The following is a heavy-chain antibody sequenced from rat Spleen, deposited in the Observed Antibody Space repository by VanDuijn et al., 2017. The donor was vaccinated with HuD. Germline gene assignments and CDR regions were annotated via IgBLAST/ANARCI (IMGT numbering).Heavy chain of an antibody. Sequence: QVQLKESGPGLVQPSQTLSLTCTVSGFSLTSNGVSWVRQPPGKGLEWIAAVSRSGNTYYNSALKSRMSISRDTSKSQVFLQGYSLQTEETAIYFCMSEGHSMYIRTYWFAYWGQGTLVSVSS. D-gene: IGHD1-7*01. J-gene: IGHJ3*01. CDR3: MSEGHSMYIRTYWFAY. CDR2: VSRSGNT. CDR1: GFSLTSNG. V-gene: IGHV2S8*01.